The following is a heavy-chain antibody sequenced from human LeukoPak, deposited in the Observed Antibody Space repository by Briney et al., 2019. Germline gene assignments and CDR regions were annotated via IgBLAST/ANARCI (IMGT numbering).Heavy chain of an antibody. CDR1: GFTFSSYG. Sequence: GGSLRLSCAASGFTFSSYGMSWFRQAPGKGLEWVSSFGGSGGSTYYADSVKGRFTISRGNSKNTLYLRMNSLRAEDTAVYYCAKQGRDWLRDYYYYMDVWGKGTTVTISS. CDR2: FGGSGGST. V-gene: IGHV3-23*01. D-gene: IGHD3-9*01. CDR3: AKQGRDWLRDYYYYMDV. J-gene: IGHJ6*03.